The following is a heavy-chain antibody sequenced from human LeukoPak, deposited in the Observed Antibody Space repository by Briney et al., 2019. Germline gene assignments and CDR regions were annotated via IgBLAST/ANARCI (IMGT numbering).Heavy chain of an antibody. Sequence: GGSLRLSCAATGYTVSSTFMNWVRQAPGKGLVWVSRINRDGSSTSYADSVKGRFTISRDNAKNTLYLQMNSLRAEDTAVYYCASLRGRDSSGYYYTYFDYWGQGTLVTVSS. V-gene: IGHV3-74*01. CDR1: GYTVSSTF. D-gene: IGHD3-22*01. J-gene: IGHJ4*02. CDR3: ASLRGRDSSGYYYTYFDY. CDR2: INRDGSST.